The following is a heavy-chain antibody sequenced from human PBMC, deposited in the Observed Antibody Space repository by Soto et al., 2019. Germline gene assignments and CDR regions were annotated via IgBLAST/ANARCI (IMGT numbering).Heavy chain of an antibody. Sequence: SGGSLRLSXVVSGVSFSDYSMNWVRQAPGKGLEWVSLITGNSEYKYYAGSVKGRFTVSRDNAKNSLYLQMNSLTVEDTAVYYCARSGELLQTFDSWGQGTLVTVSS. V-gene: IGHV3-21*06. D-gene: IGHD1-26*01. J-gene: IGHJ4*02. CDR2: ITGNSEYK. CDR3: ARSGELLQTFDS. CDR1: GVSFSDYS.